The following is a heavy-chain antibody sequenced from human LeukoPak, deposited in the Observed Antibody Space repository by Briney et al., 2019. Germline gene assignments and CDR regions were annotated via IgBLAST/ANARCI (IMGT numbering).Heavy chain of an antibody. CDR2: ISYDGSNK. V-gene: IGHV3-30*18. CDR3: AKDGGTDWYSYGRLDY. Sequence: GGSLRLSCAASGFTFSSYGMHWVCQAPGKGLEWVAVISYDGSNKYYADSVKGRFTISRDNSKNTLYLQMNSLRAEDTAVYYCAKDGGTDWYSYGRLDYWGQGTLVTVSS. D-gene: IGHD5-18*01. CDR1: GFTFSSYG. J-gene: IGHJ4*02.